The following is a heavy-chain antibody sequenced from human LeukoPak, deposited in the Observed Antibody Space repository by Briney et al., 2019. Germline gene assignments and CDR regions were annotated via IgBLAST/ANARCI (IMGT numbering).Heavy chain of an antibody. D-gene: IGHD1-26*01. Sequence: SETLSLTCTVSGGSISSGGYYWSWIRQPPGKGLEWIGYIYHSGSTYYNPSLKSRVTISVDRSKNQFSLKLSSVTAADTAVYYCARDPDDAPEVGAIPTAADYWGQGTLVTVSS. CDR1: GGSISSGGYY. V-gene: IGHV4-30-2*01. J-gene: IGHJ4*02. CDR3: ARDPDDAPEVGAIPTAADY. CDR2: IYHSGST.